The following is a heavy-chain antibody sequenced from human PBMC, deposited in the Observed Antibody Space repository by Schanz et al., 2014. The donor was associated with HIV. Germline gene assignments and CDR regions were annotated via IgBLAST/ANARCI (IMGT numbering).Heavy chain of an antibody. CDR1: FFSFLLCSYY. CDR3: ARGQSFDFWSGYRVGYFDY. CDR2: IYYSGST. J-gene: IGHJ4*02. V-gene: IGHV4-61*01. Sequence: QVQLQESGPGLVKPSETLSLTCTVSFFSFLLCSYYWSWILHPPGKGLEWIGYIYYSGSTNYNPSLKSRVTISVDTSKNQFSLKLSSVTAADTAVYYCARGQSFDFWSGYRVGYFDYWGQGTLVTVSS. D-gene: IGHD3-3*01.